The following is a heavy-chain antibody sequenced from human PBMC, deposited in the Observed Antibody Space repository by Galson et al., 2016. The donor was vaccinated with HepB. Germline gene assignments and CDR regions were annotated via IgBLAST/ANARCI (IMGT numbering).Heavy chain of an antibody. V-gene: IGHV3-74*01. D-gene: IGHD3-22*01. CDR2: IFADGSCA. J-gene: IGHJ4*02. Sequence: SLRLSCAASGFTFSNYWMHWVRQPPGKGLMWVSRIFADGSCAGYADSVKGRFTISRDNTKNTLFLQMNSLGAEDTAVYYCATMGPHYYDRSGLLEVDSWGQGTLVTVSS. CDR3: ATMGPHYYDRSGLLEVDS. CDR1: GFTFSNYW.